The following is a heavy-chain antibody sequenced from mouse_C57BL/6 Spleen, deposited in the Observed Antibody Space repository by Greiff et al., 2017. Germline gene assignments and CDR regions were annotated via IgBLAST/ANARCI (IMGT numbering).Heavy chain of an antibody. V-gene: IGHV5-4*01. CDR3: ARDGGGLAY. CDR2: ISDGGSYT. J-gene: IGHJ3*01. CDR1: GFTFSSYA. Sequence: EVQVVESGGGLVKPGGSLKLSCAASGFTFSSYAMSWVRQTPEKRLEWVATISDGGSYTYYPDNVKGRFTISRDNAKNNLFLQMSHLKSEDTAMYSCARDGGGLAYWGQGTLVTVSA.